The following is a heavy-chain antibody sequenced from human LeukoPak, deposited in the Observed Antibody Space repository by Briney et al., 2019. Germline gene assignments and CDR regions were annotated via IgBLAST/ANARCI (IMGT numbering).Heavy chain of an antibody. CDR3: ARDRIGSYYDSSGYYAGFDY. J-gene: IGHJ4*02. Sequence: PSGTLYLTCTVSGGSISSYYWSWIRQPPGKGLEWIGYIYYTGSTNYNPSLKSRVTISVDTSKNQFSLKLSSVTAADTAVYYCARDRIGSYYDSSGYYAGFDYWGQGTLVTVSS. CDR1: GGSISSYY. CDR2: IYYTGST. D-gene: IGHD3-22*01. V-gene: IGHV4-59*01.